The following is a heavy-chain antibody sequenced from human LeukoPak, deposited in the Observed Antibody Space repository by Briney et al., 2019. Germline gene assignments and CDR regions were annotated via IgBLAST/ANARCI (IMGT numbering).Heavy chain of an antibody. CDR3: ARQDCSGGSCLYGVDV. D-gene: IGHD2-15*01. J-gene: IGHJ6*02. CDR2: IDPSDSYT. CDR1: GYSFTSYW. V-gene: IGHV5-10-1*01. Sequence: GESLKISCKGSGYSFTSYWISWVRQMPGKGLEWMGKIDPSDSYTNYRPSFQGHVTISADKSISTAYLQWSSLKASDTAMYYCARQDCSGGSCLYGVDVWGQGTTVTVSS.